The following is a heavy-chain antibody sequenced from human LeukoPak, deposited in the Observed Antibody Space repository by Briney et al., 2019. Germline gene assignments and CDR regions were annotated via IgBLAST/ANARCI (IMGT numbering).Heavy chain of an antibody. Sequence: GGSLRLSCAASGFTFSSYWMHWVRQAPGKGLVWVSRINSDGSSTSYADSVKGRFTISRDNAKNTLYLQMNSLRAEDTAVYYCARGGWDNRNDGRFDYWGQGTLVTVSS. CDR3: ARGGWDNRNDGRFDY. V-gene: IGHV3-74*01. CDR2: INSDGSST. CDR1: GFTFSSYW. D-gene: IGHD1-1*01. J-gene: IGHJ4*02.